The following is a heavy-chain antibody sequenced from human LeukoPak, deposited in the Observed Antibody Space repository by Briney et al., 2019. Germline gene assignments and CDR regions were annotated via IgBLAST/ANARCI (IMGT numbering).Heavy chain of an antibody. V-gene: IGHV4-59*01. CDR1: GGSISGYF. Sequence: SETLSLTCAVSGGSISGYFWSWIRQPPGEGLEWIGYIYYRGNTIYNLSLKSRATISLDTSKNLFSLELTSVTAADTAVYYCARHADIPAHREGLDVWGKGTTVTVFS. CDR2: IYYRGNT. J-gene: IGHJ6*04. CDR3: ARHADIPAHREGLDV. D-gene: IGHD3-9*01.